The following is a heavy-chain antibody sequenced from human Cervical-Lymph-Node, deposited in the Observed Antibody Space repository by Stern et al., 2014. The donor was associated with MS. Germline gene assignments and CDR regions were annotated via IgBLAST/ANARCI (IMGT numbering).Heavy chain of an antibody. CDR1: GYSFTNSW. D-gene: IGHD2-2*02. CDR2: LSPVDSET. Sequence: VQLVQSGAEVKKPGQSLKISCKGSGYSFTNSWIGWVRQMPGKGLELMGILSPVDSETRYSPSFPGQVTIPVGQSFNPAYVQWTSLEASDTAMYYCARQGCATTSCHTIDSWGQGTLITVSS. J-gene: IGHJ4*02. CDR3: ARQGCATTSCHTIDS. V-gene: IGHV5-51*01.